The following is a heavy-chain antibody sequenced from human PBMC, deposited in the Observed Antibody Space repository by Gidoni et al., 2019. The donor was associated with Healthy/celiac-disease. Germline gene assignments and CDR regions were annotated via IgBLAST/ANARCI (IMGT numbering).Heavy chain of an antibody. J-gene: IGHJ3*02. Sequence: EVQLVESGGVVVQPGGSLRLSCAASGFTFDDYAMHWVRQAPGKGLEWVSLISWDGGSTYYADSVKGRFTISRDNSKNSLYLQMNSLRAEDTALYYCAKDSGGPYDSSWSRDDAFDIWGQGTMVTVSS. CDR2: ISWDGGST. CDR3: AKDSGGPYDSSWSRDDAFDI. D-gene: IGHD6-6*01. CDR1: GFTFDDYA. V-gene: IGHV3-43D*04.